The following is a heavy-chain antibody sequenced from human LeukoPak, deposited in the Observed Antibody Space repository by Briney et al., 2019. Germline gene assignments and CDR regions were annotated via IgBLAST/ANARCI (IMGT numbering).Heavy chain of an antibody. V-gene: IGHV3-33*01. Sequence: GGSLRLSCAASAFSFSGYGMHWVRQAPGKGLEWVAAIWSDGSIKFYGDSVKGRFTISRDNSKNTLYLQMDSLRAEDTAVYYCARDLGHSPDYWGQGTLVTVSS. D-gene: IGHD2-21*01. CDR1: AFSFSGYG. J-gene: IGHJ4*02. CDR2: IWSDGSIK. CDR3: ARDLGHSPDY.